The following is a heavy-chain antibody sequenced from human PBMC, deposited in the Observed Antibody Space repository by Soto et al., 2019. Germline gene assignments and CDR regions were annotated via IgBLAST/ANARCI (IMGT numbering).Heavy chain of an antibody. J-gene: IGHJ4*02. Sequence: ASVKVSCKASGYTFTSYAMHWVRQAPGQRLEWMGWINAGNGNTKYSQKFQGRVTITRDTSASTAYMELSSLRSEDTAVYYCARVGGYFDWFHLAPLDYWGQGTLVTVSS. CDR1: GYTFTSYA. D-gene: IGHD3-9*01. V-gene: IGHV1-3*01. CDR3: ARVGGYFDWFHLAPLDY. CDR2: INAGNGNT.